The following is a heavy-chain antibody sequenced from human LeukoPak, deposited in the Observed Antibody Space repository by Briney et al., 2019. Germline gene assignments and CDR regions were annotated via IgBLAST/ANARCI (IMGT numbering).Heavy chain of an antibody. CDR2: IYYSGST. D-gene: IGHD4-17*01. CDR1: GGSVSSGSYY. CDR3: ARDPTVTTSGGIAFDI. V-gene: IGHV4-61*01. J-gene: IGHJ3*02. Sequence: SETLSLTCTVSGGSVSSGSYYWSWIRQPPGKGLEWIGYIYYSGSTNYNPSLKSRVTISVDTSKNQFSLKLSSVTAADTAVYYCARDPTVTTSGGIAFDIWGQGTMVTVSS.